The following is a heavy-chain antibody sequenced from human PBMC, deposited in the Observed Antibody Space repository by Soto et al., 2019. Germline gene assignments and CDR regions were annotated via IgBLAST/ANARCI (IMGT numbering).Heavy chain of an antibody. V-gene: IGHV4-59*11. CDR1: GGSITHHY. D-gene: IGHD1-20*01. Sequence: QVQLQESGPGLVKPSETLSLTCAVSGGSITHHYWAWIRQPPGQGLEWIGYIYNSVNTKYNPSLNGRVIILINASKSQFSLNLSSMIAAHTAVYYRATDFNGVLTDMRDPGGMDVWGRGTTVTVSS. J-gene: IGHJ6*04. CDR3: ATDFNGVLTDMRDPGGMDV. CDR2: IYNSVNT.